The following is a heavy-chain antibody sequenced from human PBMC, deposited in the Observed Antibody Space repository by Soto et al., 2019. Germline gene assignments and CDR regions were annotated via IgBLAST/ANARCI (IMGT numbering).Heavy chain of an antibody. D-gene: IGHD3-10*01. J-gene: IGHJ3*02. V-gene: IGHV4-4*02. CDR3: ARVMADYYGSGSYPDAFDI. CDR2: IYHSGST. CDR1: GGSISSSNW. Sequence: SETLSLTCAVSGGSISSSNWWSWVRQPPGKGLEWIGEIYHSGSTNYNPSLKSRVTISVDKSKNQFSLKLSSVTAADTAVYYCARVMADYYGSGSYPDAFDIWGQGTMVTVSS.